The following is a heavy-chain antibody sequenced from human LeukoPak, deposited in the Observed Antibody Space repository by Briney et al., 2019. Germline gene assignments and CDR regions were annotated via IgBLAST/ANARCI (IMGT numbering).Heavy chain of an antibody. D-gene: IGHD4-17*01. CDR2: ISSSGSTI. CDR1: GFTFSDFY. J-gene: IGHJ6*03. CDR3: AKENGDYGEYYYFYYMDV. V-gene: IGHV3-11*01. Sequence: GGSLRLSCAASGFTFSDFYMTWIRQAPGKGLEWVSYISSSGSTIYYADSVKGRFTISRDNSKNTLYLQMNSLRAEDTAVYYCAKENGDYGEYYYFYYMDVWGKGTTVTVSS.